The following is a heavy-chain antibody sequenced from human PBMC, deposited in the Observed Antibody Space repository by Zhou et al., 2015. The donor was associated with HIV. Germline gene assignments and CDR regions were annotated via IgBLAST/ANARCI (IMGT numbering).Heavy chain of an antibody. J-gene: IGHJ4*01. D-gene: IGHD2-15*01. Sequence: VQLVESGGGVVQPGRSLRLSCAASGFTFSSYSMNWVRQAPGKGLEWVSYITSGSSTIYYADSVKGRFTISRDNAKKLVYLQMSSLRDEDTAVYYCARVGVGYSGYFDYWGQGTLVTVSS. V-gene: IGHV3-48*02. CDR2: ITSGSSTI. CDR3: ARVGVGYSGYFDY. CDR1: GFTFSSYS.